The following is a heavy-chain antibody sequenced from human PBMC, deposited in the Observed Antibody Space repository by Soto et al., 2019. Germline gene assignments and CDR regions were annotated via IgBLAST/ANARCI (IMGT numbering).Heavy chain of an antibody. D-gene: IGHD3-10*01. CDR2: ISGSGGSI. J-gene: IGHJ4*02. V-gene: IGHV3-23*01. CDR3: AKTLWFGELLDFFDY. Sequence: EVQLLESGGGLVQPGGSLRLSCAASGFTFSTYAMSWVRQAPGKGLEWVSGISGSGGSIHYAGSVKGRFTISRDNSKNTLYLQMNSLRAEDTAVYYCAKTLWFGELLDFFDYWGQGTLVTVSS. CDR1: GFTFSTYA.